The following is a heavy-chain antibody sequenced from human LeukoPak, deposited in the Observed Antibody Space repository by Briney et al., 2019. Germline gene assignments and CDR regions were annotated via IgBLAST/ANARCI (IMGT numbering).Heavy chain of an antibody. CDR1: GFTFSSYG. CDR3: AKDLRYSSGSTTDY. CDR2: ISGSGGST. D-gene: IGHD6-19*01. J-gene: IGHJ4*02. V-gene: IGHV3-23*01. Sequence: GGSLRLSCAASGFTFSSYGMQWVRQAPGKGREWVSAISGSGGSTYYADSVKGRFTITRDNSNNTLYLQMNSMRAEDTAVYYCAKDLRYSSGSTTDYWGQGTLVTVSS.